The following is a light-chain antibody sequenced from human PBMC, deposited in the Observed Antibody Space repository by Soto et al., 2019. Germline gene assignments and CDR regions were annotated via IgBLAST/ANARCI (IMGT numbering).Light chain of an antibody. CDR1: QSVLYSSNNKNY. Sequence: DIVMTQSPDSLAVSLGERATINCKSSQSVLYSSNNKNYLAWYQQKPGQPPKLLIYWASTRGSGVPDRFSGSGSGTDFTLTISSLQAEDVAVYYCQHYYSTPLTFGGGTRVEIK. J-gene: IGKJ4*01. CDR3: QHYYSTPLT. CDR2: WAS. V-gene: IGKV4-1*01.